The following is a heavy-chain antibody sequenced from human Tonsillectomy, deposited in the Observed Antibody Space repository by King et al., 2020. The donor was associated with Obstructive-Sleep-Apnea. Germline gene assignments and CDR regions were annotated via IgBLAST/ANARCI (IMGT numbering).Heavy chain of an antibody. Sequence: VQLVESVGGLVQPGESLRLSCAASGFSVSATYMTWVRQAPGKGLEWVSIIYSGGGTDYADSVKGRFTISRHKSENTLSLQMNSLTAHDTAIYYCASNNYVSSIDAFDIWGQGTAVTVS. V-gene: IGHV3-53*04. J-gene: IGHJ3*02. CDR2: IYSGGGT. CDR1: GFSVSATY. D-gene: IGHD3-10*02. CDR3: ASNNYVSSIDAFDI.